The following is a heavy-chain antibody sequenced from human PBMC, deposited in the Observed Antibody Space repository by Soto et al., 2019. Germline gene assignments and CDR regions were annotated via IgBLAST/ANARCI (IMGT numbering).Heavy chain of an antibody. D-gene: IGHD1-1*01. V-gene: IGHV4-39*01. CDR2: SYYSGST. Sequence: QMQLQESGPGLVKPSETLSLTCTVSGGSISRNSYYWGWIRQPPGKGLEWIGSSYYSGSTYYNPSLTSRATISVDTSKNPFSLKLSPVTAADTAVYYCARHDWNGVDYWGQGTLVTVSS. CDR3: ARHDWNGVDY. CDR1: GGSISRNSYY. J-gene: IGHJ4*02.